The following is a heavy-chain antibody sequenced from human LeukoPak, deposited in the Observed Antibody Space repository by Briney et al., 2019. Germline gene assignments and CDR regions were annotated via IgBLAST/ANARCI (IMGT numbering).Heavy chain of an antibody. Sequence: RGAPLQISCKGSGSSFTSYWISWGRQLPGKGLEWMGRIDPSDSYTNYSPSFQGHVTISADKSISTAYLQWSSLKASDTAMYYCARGLGYSGYEDYWGQGTLVTVSS. CDR2: IDPSDSYT. V-gene: IGHV5-10-1*01. J-gene: IGHJ4*02. CDR1: GSSFTSYW. CDR3: ARGLGYSGYEDY. D-gene: IGHD5-12*01.